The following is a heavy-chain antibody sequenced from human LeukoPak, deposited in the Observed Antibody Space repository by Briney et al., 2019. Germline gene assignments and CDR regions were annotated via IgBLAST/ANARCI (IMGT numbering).Heavy chain of an antibody. CDR2: IWYDGSNK. CDR3: AKARLVRTGWDYFDF. CDR1: GFTFSNYG. D-gene: IGHD2-8*02. J-gene: IGHJ4*02. V-gene: IGHV3-33*06. Sequence: HAGGSLRVSCAASGFTFSNYGMHWVRQAPGKGLEWVAVIWYDGSNKYYADSVKGRFTISRDNSKNTLHLQMNSLRAEDTAVYYCAKARLVRTGWDYFDFWGQGTLVTVSS.